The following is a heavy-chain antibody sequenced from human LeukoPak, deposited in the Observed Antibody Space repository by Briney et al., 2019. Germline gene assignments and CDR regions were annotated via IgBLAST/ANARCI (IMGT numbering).Heavy chain of an antibody. Sequence: SETLSLTCAVYGGSFSDSYWSWIRQPPGEGLEWVGEISHSGDTNYNPSPKSRVTISVDTYKNQFSLNLSSVTAADTAVYYCARGSNSVAYWGQGTLVTVSS. V-gene: IGHV4-34*01. CDR1: GGSFSDSY. CDR2: ISHSGDT. D-gene: IGHD4-23*01. J-gene: IGHJ4*02. CDR3: ARGSNSVAY.